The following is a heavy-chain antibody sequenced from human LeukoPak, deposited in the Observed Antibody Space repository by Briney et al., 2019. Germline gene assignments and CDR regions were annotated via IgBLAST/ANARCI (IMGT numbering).Heavy chain of an antibody. Sequence: GGSLRLSCAASGFTFSSYGMHWVRQAPGKGLEWVAVISYDGSNKYYADSVKGRFTISRDNSKNTLYLQMNSLRAEDTAVYYCARGSGWLGYWRQGTLVTVSS. CDR2: ISYDGSNK. CDR1: GFTFSSYG. CDR3: ARGSGWLGY. V-gene: IGHV3-30*03. J-gene: IGHJ4*02. D-gene: IGHD6-25*01.